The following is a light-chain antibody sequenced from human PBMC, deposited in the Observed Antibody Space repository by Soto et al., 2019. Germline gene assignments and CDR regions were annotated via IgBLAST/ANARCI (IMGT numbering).Light chain of an antibody. Sequence: ALQLTQSPSSLSASVGDRVTITCRASQDIRGALAWYQQKLGKAPKILIYDVSSLQSGVPSRFSGSSSGTDFTLTISGLQPADFATYYCQQFNSYPIIFGQGTRLDIK. V-gene: IGKV1-13*02. CDR2: DVS. CDR1: QDIRGA. J-gene: IGKJ5*01. CDR3: QQFNSYPII.